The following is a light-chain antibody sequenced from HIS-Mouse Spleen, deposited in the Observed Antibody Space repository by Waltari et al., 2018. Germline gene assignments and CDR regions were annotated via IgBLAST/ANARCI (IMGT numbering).Light chain of an antibody. V-gene: IGLV1-44*01. CDR2: SNN. Sequence: QSVLTQPPSASGTPGQRVTISCSRSSSNIGSNTVNWYQQLPGTAPKLLIYSNNQRPSGIPERFSGSSSGTTVTLTISGVQAEDEADYYCQSADSSGTYPVFGGGTKLTVL. J-gene: IGLJ2*01. CDR1: SSNIGSNT. CDR3: QSADSSGTYPV.